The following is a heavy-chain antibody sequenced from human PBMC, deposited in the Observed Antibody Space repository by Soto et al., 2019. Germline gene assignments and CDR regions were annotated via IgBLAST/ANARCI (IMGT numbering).Heavy chain of an antibody. D-gene: IGHD3-9*01. J-gene: IGHJ5*02. CDR1: VFTLSTYW. Sequence: GGSLSLSCAASVFTLSTYWMTSVRLAPGIVLDWVAKLKQYRSVKNYVGCVKGRFIIFRDNAKNSVYLEMNSLIAEDSSVYYCARVNRLTDCSQYRWFDPWGQGT. V-gene: IGHV3-7*04. CDR2: LKQYRSVK. CDR3: ARVNRLTDCSQYRWFDP.